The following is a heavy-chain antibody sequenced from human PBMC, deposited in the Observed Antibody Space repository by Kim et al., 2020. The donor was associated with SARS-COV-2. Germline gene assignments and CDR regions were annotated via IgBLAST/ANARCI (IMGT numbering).Heavy chain of an antibody. CDR3: TRAQGRSDY. D-gene: IGHD2-15*01. J-gene: IGHJ4*02. Sequence: SAKYYMDSAKGRFTTSRDNAKNLLYLQMNSLRVEDTAVYYCTRAQGRSDYWGQGTLVTVSS. CDR2: SAK. V-gene: IGHV3-7*03.